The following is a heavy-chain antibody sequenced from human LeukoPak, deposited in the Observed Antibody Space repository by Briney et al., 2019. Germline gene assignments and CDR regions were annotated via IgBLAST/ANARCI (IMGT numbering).Heavy chain of an antibody. D-gene: IGHD1-26*01. Sequence: SETLSLTCTVSGGSISSGSYHWGWIRQPPGKGLEWIGSIYYSGSTYYNPSLKSRVTISVDTSKNQFSLKLSSVTAADTAVYYCARDGSGSYYFDYWGQGTLVTVSS. CDR3: ARDGSGSYYFDY. V-gene: IGHV4-39*07. J-gene: IGHJ4*02. CDR1: GGSISSGSYH. CDR2: IYYSGST.